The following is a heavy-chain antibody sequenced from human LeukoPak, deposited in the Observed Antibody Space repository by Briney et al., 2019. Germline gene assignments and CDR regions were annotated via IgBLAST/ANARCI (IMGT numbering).Heavy chain of an antibody. CDR2: IYSGGST. Sequence: GGSLRLSCAASGFTVSSNYMSWVRQAPGKGLEWVSVIYSGGSTYYADSVKGRFTISRDNSKNTLYLQMNSLRAEDTAVYYCARVSYHPPREQWGNWFDPWGQGTLVTVSS. D-gene: IGHD2-2*01. J-gene: IGHJ5*02. CDR3: ARVSYHPPREQWGNWFDP. CDR1: GFTVSSNY. V-gene: IGHV3-66*01.